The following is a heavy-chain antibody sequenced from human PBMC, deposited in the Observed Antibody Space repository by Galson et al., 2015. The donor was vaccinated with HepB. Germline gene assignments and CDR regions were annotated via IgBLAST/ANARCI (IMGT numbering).Heavy chain of an antibody. Sequence: SCKASGGTFSSYAISWVRQAPGQGLEWMGGIIPIFGTANYAQKFQGRVTITADESTSTAYMELSSLRSEDTAVYYCARERSAAGTSRNFDYWGQGTLVTVSS. CDR2: IIPIFGTA. V-gene: IGHV1-69*01. J-gene: IGHJ4*02. CDR1: GGTFSSYA. D-gene: IGHD6-13*01. CDR3: ARERSAAGTSRNFDY.